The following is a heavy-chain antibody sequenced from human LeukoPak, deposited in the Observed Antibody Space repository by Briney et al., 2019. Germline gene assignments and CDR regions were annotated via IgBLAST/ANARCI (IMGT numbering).Heavy chain of an antibody. Sequence: KPSETLSLTCTVSGGSISSYYWSWIRQPAGTALEWIGRIYTSGTITYNPSLKSRVTMSVDTSKNQFSLKLSSVTAADTAVYYCARASSDAFDIWGQGTMVTVSS. V-gene: IGHV4-4*07. J-gene: IGHJ3*02. CDR2: IYTSGTI. CDR1: GGSISSYY. CDR3: ARASSDAFDI.